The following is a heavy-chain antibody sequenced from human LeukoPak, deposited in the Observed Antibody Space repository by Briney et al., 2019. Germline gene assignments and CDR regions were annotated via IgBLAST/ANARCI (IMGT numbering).Heavy chain of an antibody. CDR3: AKDASYCSSTSCFSWFDP. CDR2: ISWNSGSI. Sequence: GGSLRLSCAASGFTFDDYAMHWVRQAPGKGLEWVSGISWNSGSIGYADSVKGRFTISRDNAKNSLYLQMNSLRAEDTALYYCAKDASYCSSTSCFSWFDPWGQGTLVTVSS. CDR1: GFTFDDYA. V-gene: IGHV3-9*01. D-gene: IGHD2-2*01. J-gene: IGHJ5*02.